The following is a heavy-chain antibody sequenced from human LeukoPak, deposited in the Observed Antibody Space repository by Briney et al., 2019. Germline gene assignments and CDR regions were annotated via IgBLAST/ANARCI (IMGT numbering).Heavy chain of an antibody. CDR2: MKPNSGNT. Sequence: ASVKVSCKASGYTFTSYDIYWVRQATGQGLEWMGWMKPNSGNTDYAQKFQGRVTMTRDTSTSTVYMELSSLRSEDTAVYYCARDRDGSGSYVYDWFDPWGQGTLVTVSS. D-gene: IGHD3-10*01. V-gene: IGHV1-8*01. CDR1: GYTFTSYD. CDR3: ARDRDGSGSYVYDWFDP. J-gene: IGHJ5*02.